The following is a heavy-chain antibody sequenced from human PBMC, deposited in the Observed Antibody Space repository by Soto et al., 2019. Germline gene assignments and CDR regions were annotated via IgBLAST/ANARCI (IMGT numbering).Heavy chain of an antibody. CDR1: GYSFTSYW. CDR2: IDPSDSYT. CDR3: ALSWDCSSTSCYSTYYSYGMDV. V-gene: IGHV5-10-1*01. Sequence: GESLEISCKGSGYSFTSYWISCVRQMPGKGLEWIGRIDPSDSYTNYSPSFQGHVTISADKSISTAYLQWSSLKASDTAMYYCALSWDCSSTSCYSTYYSYGMDVWGKGTKVTVSS. D-gene: IGHD2-2*01. J-gene: IGHJ6*04.